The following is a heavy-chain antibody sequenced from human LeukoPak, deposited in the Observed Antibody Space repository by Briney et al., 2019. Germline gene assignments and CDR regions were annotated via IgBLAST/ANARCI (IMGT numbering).Heavy chain of an antibody. CDR3: AGVLASAGPRGKYYYYYYRDV. V-gene: IGHV1-8*01. CDR2: MNPNSGNT. CDR1: GYTFTSYD. Sequence: ASVKVSCKASGYTFTSYDINWVRQATGQGLEWMGWMNPNSGNTGYAQKFQGRVTMTRNTSISTAYMELSSLRSEDTAVYYCAGVLASAGPRGKYYYYYYRDVWGKGTTVTVSS. D-gene: IGHD6-13*01. J-gene: IGHJ6*03.